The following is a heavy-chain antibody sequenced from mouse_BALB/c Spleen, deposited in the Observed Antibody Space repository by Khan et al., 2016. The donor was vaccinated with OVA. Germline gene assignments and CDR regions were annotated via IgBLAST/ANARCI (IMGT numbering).Heavy chain of an antibody. CDR1: GFTFRNYA. CDR3: SRGLFSTVEATPFAY. J-gene: IGHJ3*01. D-gene: IGHD1-1*01. CDR2: ISSGGSYT. V-gene: IGHV5-9-3*01. Sequence: EVELVESGGDLVKPGGSLKLSCAASGFTFRNYAMSWVRQTPEKRLEWVATISSGGSYTYYPDSVQGRFTISRDNAKNTLYLQMSSLRSEDTAIFYCSRGLFSTVEATPFAYWGQGTLVTVSA.